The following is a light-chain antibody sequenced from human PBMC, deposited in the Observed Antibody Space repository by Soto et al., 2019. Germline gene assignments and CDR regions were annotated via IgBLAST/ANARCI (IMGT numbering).Light chain of an antibody. CDR2: DDD. V-gene: IGLV1-51*01. J-gene: IGLJ1*01. Sequence: QSALTQPASVSGSPGQSITISCTGTSSDVGYGQYVSWYQLYPGKAPKLMIYDDDKRPSGIPDRFSGSKSGTSATLGITGFQTGDEADYYCGSWDSSLSAYVFGTGTKLTVL. CDR1: SSDVGYGQY. CDR3: GSWDSSLSAYV.